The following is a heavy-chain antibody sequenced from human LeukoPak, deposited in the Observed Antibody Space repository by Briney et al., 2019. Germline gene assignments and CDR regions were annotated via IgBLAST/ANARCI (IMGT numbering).Heavy chain of an antibody. CDR2: ISSSSSYI. Sequence: GGSLRLSCTVSGFTVSSNSMSWVRQAPGKGLEWVSSISSSSSYIYYADSVKGRFTISRDNAKNSLYLQMNSLRAEDTAVYYCARDPGIAAAGYYYYYMDVWGKGTTVTVSS. CDR3: ARDPGIAAAGYYYYYMDV. J-gene: IGHJ6*03. V-gene: IGHV3-21*01. CDR1: GFTVSSNS. D-gene: IGHD6-13*01.